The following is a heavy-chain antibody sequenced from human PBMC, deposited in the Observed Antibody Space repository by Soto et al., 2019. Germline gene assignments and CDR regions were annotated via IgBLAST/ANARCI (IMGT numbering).Heavy chain of an antibody. CDR1: GYTFSDFD. D-gene: IGHD3-16*01. J-gene: IGHJ6*02. V-gene: IGHV1-8*01. Sequence: ASVKVSCKASGYTFSDFDINWLRQASGHGPEWMGWMNAKSGDTFFAQRFQGKFNMTWDTSLSTAYVEVGSLTSDDTAMYYCARGNPFNYAGFDVWGQGTTVTVSS. CDR3: ARGNPFNYAGFDV. CDR2: MNAKSGDT.